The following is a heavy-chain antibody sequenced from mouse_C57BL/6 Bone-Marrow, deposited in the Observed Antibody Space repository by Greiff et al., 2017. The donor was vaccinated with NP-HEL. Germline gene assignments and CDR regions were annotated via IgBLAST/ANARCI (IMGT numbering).Heavy chain of an antibody. CDR1: GYTFTSYW. CDR2: IYPGSGST. D-gene: IGHD1-1*01. V-gene: IGHV1-55*01. Sequence: QVHVKQPGAELVKPGASVKMSCKASGYTFTSYWITWVKQRPGQGLEWIGDIYPGSGSTNYNEKFKSKATLTVDTSSSTAYMQLSSLTSEDSAVYYCATSYYYGSNYWGQGTLVTVSA. CDR3: ATSYYYGSNY. J-gene: IGHJ3*01.